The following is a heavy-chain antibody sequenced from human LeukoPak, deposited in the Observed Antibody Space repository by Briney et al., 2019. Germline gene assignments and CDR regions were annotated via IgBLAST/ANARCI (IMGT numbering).Heavy chain of an antibody. V-gene: IGHV3-21*01. CDR3: ARDKNSKGSGWSDDY. D-gene: IGHD6-19*01. CDR1: GFTYSSYS. Sequence: GGSLRLSCAASGFTYSSYSMNCVRQAPGKGLEWVSSISSSSSYIYYGDSVKGPLTISRDKAKKSLYLQMSSLRAEDTAVYYCARDKNSKGSGWSDDYWGQGTLVTVSS. CDR2: ISSSSSYI. J-gene: IGHJ4*02.